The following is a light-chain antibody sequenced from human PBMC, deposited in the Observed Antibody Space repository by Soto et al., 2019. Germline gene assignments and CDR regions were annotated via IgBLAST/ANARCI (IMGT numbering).Light chain of an antibody. V-gene: IGKV2-24*01. Sequence: DIVMTQTPLSSPVTLGQPASISCRSSQSLVHVDGNTYLSWLQQRPGQTPRLLIYKISKRSSGVPDRFSGSGAGTDFKLKSSKVEAEDVGVYYCMQATQFPGTFGQGTRLESK. J-gene: IGKJ2*01. CDR1: QSLVHVDGNTY. CDR3: MQATQFPGT. CDR2: KIS.